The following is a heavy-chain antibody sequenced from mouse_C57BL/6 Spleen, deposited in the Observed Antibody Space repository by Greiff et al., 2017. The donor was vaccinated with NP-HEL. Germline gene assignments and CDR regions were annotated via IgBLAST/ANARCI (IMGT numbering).Heavy chain of an antibody. CDR3: AREGSNDYYIDY. D-gene: IGHD2-12*01. J-gene: IGHJ2*01. CDR2: INSDGSST. Sequence: EVKLMESEGGLVQPGSSMKLSCTASGFTFSDYYMAWVRQVPEKGLEWVANINSDGSSTYYLDSLKSRFIISRDNANNILYLQMSRLKSEDTATYYCAREGSNDYYIDYWGQGTTLTVSS. V-gene: IGHV5-16*01. CDR1: GFTFSDYY.